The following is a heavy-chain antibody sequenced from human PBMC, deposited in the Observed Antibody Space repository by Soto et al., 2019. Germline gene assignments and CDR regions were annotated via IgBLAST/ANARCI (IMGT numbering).Heavy chain of an antibody. CDR1: GGTFSSYT. J-gene: IGHJ4*02. V-gene: IGHV1-58*02. CDR3: AADDIATMN. CDR2: IIVGSDKT. Sequence: GASVKVSCKASGGTFSSYTISWVRQARGQGLEWIGRIIVGSDKTNYAQKFQERVTITRDLSTRTAYMELSDLRSEDTAVYYCAADDIATMNWGQGTLVTVSS. D-gene: IGHD6-13*01.